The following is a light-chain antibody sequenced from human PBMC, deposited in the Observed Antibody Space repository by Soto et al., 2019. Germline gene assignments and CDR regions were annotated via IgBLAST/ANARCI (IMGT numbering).Light chain of an antibody. V-gene: IGKV3-20*01. CDR2: GAS. CDR3: QQYGSPLT. Sequence: EIELTQSPGTLSLSPGERATLSCRASQSVSSSYLAWYQQKPGQAPRLLIYGASSRATGIPDWFSGSGSGPDFTLTISRLEPEDFAVYYCQQYGSPLTFGGGTKVEIK. J-gene: IGKJ4*01. CDR1: QSVSSSY.